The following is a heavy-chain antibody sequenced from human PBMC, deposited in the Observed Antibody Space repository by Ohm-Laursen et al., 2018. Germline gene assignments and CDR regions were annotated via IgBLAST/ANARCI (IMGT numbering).Heavy chain of an antibody. CDR3: VRDPSGWGLDV. CDR1: GYTFTDYD. Sequence: GSLRLSCAASGYTFTDYDMHWVRQRTEKGLESIAQIGKSGDTYYAGSAKGRFSISRDNAKKSLYLQMDSLRAEDTAVYYCVRDPSGWGLDVWGQGTTVTVSS. CDR2: IGKSGDT. V-gene: IGHV3-13*04. D-gene: IGHD2-15*01. J-gene: IGHJ6*02.